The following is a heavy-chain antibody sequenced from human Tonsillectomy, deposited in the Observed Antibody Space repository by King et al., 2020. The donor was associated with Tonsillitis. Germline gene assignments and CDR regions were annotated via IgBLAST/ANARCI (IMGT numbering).Heavy chain of an antibody. CDR3: ARHFLWGSNLSYFDL. V-gene: IGHV4-59*08. Sequence: VQLQESGPGLVKPSETLSLTCTVSGGSISGYYWSWIRQPPGKGLDWIGEIYYSGSTNYSPSLNSRVTISVDTPKNQFSLKLNSVTAADTAVYYCARHFLWGSNLSYFDLWGRGTLVTVSS. D-gene: IGHD3-16*02. CDR1: GGSISGYY. J-gene: IGHJ2*01. CDR2: IYYSGST.